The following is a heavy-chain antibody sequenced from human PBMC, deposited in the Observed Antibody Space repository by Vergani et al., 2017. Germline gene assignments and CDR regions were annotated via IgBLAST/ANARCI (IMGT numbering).Heavy chain of an antibody. CDR2: ISYDGSNK. Sequence: QVQLVESGGGVVQPGRSLRLSCAASGFTFSSYGMHWVRQAPGKGLEWVAVISYDGSNKYYADSVKGRFTISRDNSKNTLYLQMNSLRAEDTAVYYCAKGAITSFGVVQGDYWYFDLWGRGTLVTVSS. V-gene: IGHV3-30*18. D-gene: IGHD3-3*01. CDR3: AKGAITSFGVVQGDYWYFDL. J-gene: IGHJ2*01. CDR1: GFTFSSYG.